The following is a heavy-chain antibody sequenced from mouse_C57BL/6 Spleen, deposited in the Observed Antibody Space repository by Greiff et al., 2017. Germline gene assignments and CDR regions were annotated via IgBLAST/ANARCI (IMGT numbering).Heavy chain of an antibody. CDR1: GYTFTSYT. V-gene: IGHV1-4*01. J-gene: IGHJ3*01. CDR3: ARSYDYDGAWFAY. CDR2: INPSSGYT. Sequence: QVQLQQSGAELARPGASVKMSCKASGYTFTSYTMHWVKQRPGQGLEWIGYINPSSGYTKYNQKFKDKATLTADKSSSTAYMQLCSLTSEDSAVXYCARSYDYDGAWFAYWGQGSLVTVSA. D-gene: IGHD2-4*01.